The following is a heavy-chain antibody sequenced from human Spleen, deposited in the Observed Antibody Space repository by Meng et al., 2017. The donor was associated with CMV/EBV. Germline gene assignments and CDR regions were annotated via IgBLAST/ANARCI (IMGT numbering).Heavy chain of an antibody. V-gene: IGHV4-30-4*08. CDR3: ARDLRFPDNWFYP. J-gene: IGHJ5*02. D-gene: IGHD3-3*01. CDR1: GGSISSGDYY. CDR2: IYYSGST. Sequence: SETLSLTCTVSGGSISSGDYYWSWIRQPPGKGLEWIGYIYYSGSTYYNPSLKSRVTISVDTSKNQFSLKLSSVTAADTAVYYCARDLRFPDNWFYPWGQGTLVTVSS.